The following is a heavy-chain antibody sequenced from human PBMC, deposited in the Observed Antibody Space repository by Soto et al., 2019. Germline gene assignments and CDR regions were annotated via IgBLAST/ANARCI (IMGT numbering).Heavy chain of an antibody. J-gene: IGHJ6*02. CDR2: ISGSGDRI. D-gene: IGHD4-17*01. V-gene: IGHV3-11*04. CDR3: VRGGKPTPNFDYGMDV. CDR1: GFTFNNYY. Sequence: GGSLRLSCIVSGFTFNNYYFTWIRQAPGKGLEWLSYISGSGDRIKIADSVKGRFGISRDNAKNSLYLRMSGLRVDDTGIYYCVRGGKPTPNFDYGMDVWGQGTTVTVSS.